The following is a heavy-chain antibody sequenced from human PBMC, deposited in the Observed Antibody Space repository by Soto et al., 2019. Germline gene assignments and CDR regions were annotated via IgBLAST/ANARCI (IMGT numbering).Heavy chain of an antibody. D-gene: IGHD3-10*01. J-gene: IGHJ6*03. CDR3: AKLALPSRYYYGSGSLRLGVENSFSGYYMDV. V-gene: IGHV3-23*01. CDR2: ISGSGGST. CDR1: GFTFSSYA. Sequence: GGSLRLSCAASGFTFSSYAMSWVRQAPGKGLEWVSAISGSGGSTYYADSVKGRFTISRDNSKNTLYLQMNSLRAEDTAVYYCAKLALPSRYYYGSGSLRLGVENSFSGYYMDVWGKGTTVTVSS.